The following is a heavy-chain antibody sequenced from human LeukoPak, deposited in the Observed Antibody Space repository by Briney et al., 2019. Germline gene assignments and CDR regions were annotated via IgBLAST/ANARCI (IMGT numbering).Heavy chain of an antibody. CDR2: IYSGGST. D-gene: IGHD3-10*01. J-gene: IGHJ4*02. Sequence: PPGGSLRLSCAASGFTVSSNYMSWVRQAPGKGLEWVSVIYSGGSTYYADSVKGRFTISRDNSKNTLYLQMNSLRAEDTAVYYCARGDGSGNTYLDYWGQGTLVTVSS. V-gene: IGHV3-66*01. CDR3: ARGDGSGNTYLDY. CDR1: GFTVSSNY.